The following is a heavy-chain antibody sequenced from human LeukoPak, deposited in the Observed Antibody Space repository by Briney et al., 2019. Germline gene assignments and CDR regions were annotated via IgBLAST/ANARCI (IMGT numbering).Heavy chain of an antibody. V-gene: IGHV1-69*04. CDR3: ARCLYSSSWFVDY. J-gene: IGHJ4*02. CDR2: IIPILGIA. CDR1: GGTFSSYA. D-gene: IGHD6-13*01. Sequence: ASVKVSCKASGGTFSSYAISWVRQAPGQGLEWMGRIIPILGIANYAQKFQGRVTITADKSTSTAYMELSSLRSEDTAVYYCARCLYSSSWFVDYWGQGTLVTVSS.